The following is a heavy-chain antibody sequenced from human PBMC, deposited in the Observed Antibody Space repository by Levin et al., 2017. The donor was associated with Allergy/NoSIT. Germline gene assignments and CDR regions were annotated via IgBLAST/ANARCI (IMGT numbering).Heavy chain of an antibody. CDR1: GFTFDDYN. CDR3: AKDTYCSSSNCYSPFDY. Sequence: GGSLRLSCAASGFTFDDYNMHWVRQAPGKGLEWVSLISGDGGSTYYADSVKGRFTISRDNSKNSLYLQMNSLRTEDTALYYCAKDTYCSSSNCYSPFDYWGQGTLVTVSS. J-gene: IGHJ4*02. V-gene: IGHV3-43*01. D-gene: IGHD2-2*01. CDR2: ISGDGGST.